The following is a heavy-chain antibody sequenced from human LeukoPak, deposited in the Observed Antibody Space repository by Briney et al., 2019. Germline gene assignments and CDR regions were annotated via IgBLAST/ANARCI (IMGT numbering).Heavy chain of an antibody. J-gene: IGHJ4*02. CDR2: VSTSGGGT. CDR3: AKRYNSEYLAPVQN. CDR1: GFTFSSYA. D-gene: IGHD1-1*01. Sequence: PGGSLRLSCAASGFTFSSYAMTWVRQAPGKGLEWVSTVSTSGGGTYYADSVKGRFTISRDNSKNTLYLQMNRLRAEDTAVYYCAKRYNSEYLAPVQNWGQGTLVTVSS. V-gene: IGHV3-23*01.